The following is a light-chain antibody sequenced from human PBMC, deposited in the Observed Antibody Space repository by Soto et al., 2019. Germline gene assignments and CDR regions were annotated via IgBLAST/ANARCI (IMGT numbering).Light chain of an antibody. CDR3: QQRISWPLT. V-gene: IGKV3-11*01. Sequence: EIMLKQSPATLSLSPGERATLSCRASQSVNGLLGWYQQKPGQAPRLLISDASKRATGIPARFSGSGFETDFTLTISSLEPEDFEVYYCQQRISWPLTFGGGTKVEIK. J-gene: IGKJ4*01. CDR2: DAS. CDR1: QSVNGL.